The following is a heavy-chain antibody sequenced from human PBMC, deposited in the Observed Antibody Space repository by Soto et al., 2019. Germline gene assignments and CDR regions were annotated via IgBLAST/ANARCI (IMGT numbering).Heavy chain of an antibody. D-gene: IGHD3-22*01. CDR2: ISGSGGST. Sequence: EVQLLESGGGLVQPGGSLRLSCAASGFTFSSYAMSWVRQAPGKGLEWVSAISGSGGSTYYADSVKGRFTISRDISKNTLYLQMNSLRAEDTAVYYCAKDPTEEITMIVVVITGTPPDYWGQGTLVTVSS. CDR3: AKDPTEEITMIVVVITGTPPDY. J-gene: IGHJ4*02. V-gene: IGHV3-23*01. CDR1: GFTFSSYA.